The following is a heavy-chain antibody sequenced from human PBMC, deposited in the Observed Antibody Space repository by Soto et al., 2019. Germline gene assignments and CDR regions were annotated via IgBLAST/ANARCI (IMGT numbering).Heavy chain of an antibody. CDR2: IYSTGST. V-gene: IGHV4-4*07. Sequence: SETLSLTCTSSGGSISGYYWNWIRQPAGKGLEWIGRIYSTGSTKFNPSLKSRVTMSVDTSENQFSLKLTSVTAADTALYYCARSFYYGSGSAHNDLGYWGQGTLVTVSS. D-gene: IGHD3-10*01. J-gene: IGHJ4*02. CDR1: GGSISGYY. CDR3: ARSFYYGSGSAHNDLGY.